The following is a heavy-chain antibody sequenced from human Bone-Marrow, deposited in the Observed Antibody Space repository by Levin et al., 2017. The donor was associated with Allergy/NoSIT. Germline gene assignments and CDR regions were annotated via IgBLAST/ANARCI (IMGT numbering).Heavy chain of an antibody. J-gene: IGHJ4*02. Sequence: GGSLRLSCAASGFTFSSYEMNWVRQAPGKGLEWVSYISSSGSTIYYADSVKGRFTISRDNAKNSLYLQMNSLRAEDTAVYYCARIREPTTGDDHYFDYWGQGTLVTVSS. D-gene: IGHD4-11*01. CDR1: GFTFSSYE. CDR2: ISSSGSTI. V-gene: IGHV3-48*03. CDR3: ARIREPTTGDDHYFDY.